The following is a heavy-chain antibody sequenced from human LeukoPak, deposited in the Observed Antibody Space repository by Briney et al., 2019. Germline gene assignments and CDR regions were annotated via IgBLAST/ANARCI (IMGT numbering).Heavy chain of an antibody. Sequence: SETLSLTCTVSGGSISSFYWSWVRQPAGKGLEWIGRIYSSGNTNYNPSLKSRATMSVDTSRNQFSLKLSSVTAADTAVYYCARESVGYCSGGSCPYYFDYWGQGTLVTVSS. J-gene: IGHJ4*02. CDR2: IYSSGNT. CDR3: ARESVGYCSGGSCPYYFDY. V-gene: IGHV4-4*07. CDR1: GGSISSFY. D-gene: IGHD2-15*01.